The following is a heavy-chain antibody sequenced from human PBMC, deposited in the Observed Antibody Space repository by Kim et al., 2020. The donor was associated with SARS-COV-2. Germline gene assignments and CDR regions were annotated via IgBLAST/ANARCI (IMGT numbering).Heavy chain of an antibody. CDR1: GFTFRSYA. CDR2: ISGSGGST. Sequence: GGSLRLSCAASGFTFRSYAMSWVRQAPGKGLEWVSAISGSGGSTYYADSVKGRFTISRDNSKNTLYLQMNSLRAEDTAVYYCAKDMWLGSSPPYDAFDIWGQGTMVTVSS. V-gene: IGHV3-23*01. J-gene: IGHJ3*02. D-gene: IGHD6-13*01. CDR3: AKDMWLGSSPPYDAFDI.